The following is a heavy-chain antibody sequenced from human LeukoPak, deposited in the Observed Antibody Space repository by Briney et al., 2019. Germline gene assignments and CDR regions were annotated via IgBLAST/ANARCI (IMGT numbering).Heavy chain of an antibody. Sequence: ASVKVSCKASGYTFTDYYMHWVRRAPGQGVEGMGWIDPNGGGTKYAQKFQGRVTMTRDTSISTAYMELSRLRSDDTAVYYCASLYGDYVSSDYWGQGTLVSVSS. D-gene: IGHD4-17*01. V-gene: IGHV1-2*02. CDR3: ASLYGDYVSSDY. J-gene: IGHJ4*02. CDR1: GYTFTDYY. CDR2: IDPNGGGT.